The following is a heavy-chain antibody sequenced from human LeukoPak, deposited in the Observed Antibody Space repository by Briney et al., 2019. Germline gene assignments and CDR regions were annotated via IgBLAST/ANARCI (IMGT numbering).Heavy chain of an antibody. J-gene: IGHJ6*02. CDR2: ISYDGSNE. CDR3: AKAPYGDFYYYYGMDV. V-gene: IGHV3-30*18. D-gene: IGHD4-17*01. CDR1: GFTFSSYG. Sequence: GGSLRLSCAASGFTFSSYGMHWVRQAPGKGLDWVAVISYDGSNEYHADSVKGRFTISRDNSKNTLYLQMNSLRVEDTAVYYCAKAPYGDFYYYYGMDVWGQGTTVTVSS.